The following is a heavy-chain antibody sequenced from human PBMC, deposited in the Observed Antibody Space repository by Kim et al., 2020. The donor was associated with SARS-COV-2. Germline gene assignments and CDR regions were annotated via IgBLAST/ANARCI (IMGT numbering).Heavy chain of an antibody. CDR3: AKGGYAGIGCYFDD. Sequence: GGSLRLSCTASGFTFNTYGMHWVRQAPGKGPEWVAGIAYESGHKYYADSVKGRFTISRDNSKNTLYLHMKSARPEDSAVYYCAKGGYAGIGCYFDDLG. D-gene: IGHD6-25*01. J-gene: IGHJ4*01. CDR2: IAYESGHK. CDR1: GFTFNTYG. V-gene: IGHV3-30*18.